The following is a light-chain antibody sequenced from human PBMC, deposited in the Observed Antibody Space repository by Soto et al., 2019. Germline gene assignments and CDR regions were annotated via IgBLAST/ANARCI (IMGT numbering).Light chain of an antibody. CDR3: QQYGNSRT. J-gene: IGKJ1*01. CDR2: DAS. Sequence: IVLTQSPGTLSMSPGERATLSCRASQSLSSYLAWYQQKPGQAPRLLIYDASNRATGIPARFSGSGSATDFTLTISRLEPEDFAVYYCQQYGNSRTFGQGTKVDIK. CDR1: QSLSSY. V-gene: IGKV3-20*01.